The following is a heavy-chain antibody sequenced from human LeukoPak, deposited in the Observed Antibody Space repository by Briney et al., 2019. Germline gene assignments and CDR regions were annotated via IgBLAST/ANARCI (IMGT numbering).Heavy chain of an antibody. D-gene: IGHD2-15*01. CDR1: GFTFSSYA. CDR3: AREDCSGGSCYKPNPNWFDP. J-gene: IGHJ5*02. Sequence: GRSLRLSCAASGFTFSSYAMHWVRQAPGKGLEWVAVISYDGSNKYYADSVKGRFTISRDNSKNTLYLQMNSLRAEDTAVYYCAREDCSGGSCYKPNPNWFDPWGQGTLVTVSS. CDR2: ISYDGSNK. V-gene: IGHV3-30-3*01.